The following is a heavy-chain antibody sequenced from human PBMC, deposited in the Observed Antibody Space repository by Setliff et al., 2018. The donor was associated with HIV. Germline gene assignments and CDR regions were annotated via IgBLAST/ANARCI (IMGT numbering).Heavy chain of an antibody. CDR1: GGSLSSSIYY. V-gene: IGHV4-39*01. CDR3: ARHGASYYYYYRDV. J-gene: IGHJ6*03. D-gene: IGHD3-16*01. Sequence: ASETLSLTCTVSGGSLSSSIYYWGWIRQPPGKGLEWIGSIFYSGSTYYNPSLKSRVTISVDTSKNQFSLKLSSVTAADTAMYYCARHGASYYYYYRDVWGKGTTVTVSS. CDR2: IFYSGST.